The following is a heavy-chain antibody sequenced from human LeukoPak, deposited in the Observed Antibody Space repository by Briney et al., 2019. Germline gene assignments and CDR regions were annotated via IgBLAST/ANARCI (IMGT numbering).Heavy chain of an antibody. CDR1: GFSFYDYG. Sequence: GGSLRLSRAASGFSFYDYGMTSVRPVPGKGLEWVSGINWNGGSTGYADSVKGRFTISRDNAKNSLYLQMNRLRAEDTALYYCARDWSGYSSGWSPLGHWGQGTLVTVSS. D-gene: IGHD6-19*01. CDR2: INWNGGST. V-gene: IGHV3-20*04. CDR3: ARDWSGYSSGWSPLGH. J-gene: IGHJ4*02.